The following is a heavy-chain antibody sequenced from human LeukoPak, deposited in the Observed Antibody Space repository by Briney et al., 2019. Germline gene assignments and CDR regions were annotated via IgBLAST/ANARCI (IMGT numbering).Heavy chain of an antibody. V-gene: IGHV1-69*05. Sequence: ASVKVPCKASGGTFSSYAISWVRQASGQGLEWMGRIIPIFGTANYAQKFQGRVTITTDESTSTAYMELSSLRSEDTAVYYCAREGTGTTPHPYYYYYMDVWGKGTTVTVSS. CDR2: IIPIFGTA. J-gene: IGHJ6*03. D-gene: IGHD1-7*01. CDR3: AREGTGTTPHPYYYYYMDV. CDR1: GGTFSSYA.